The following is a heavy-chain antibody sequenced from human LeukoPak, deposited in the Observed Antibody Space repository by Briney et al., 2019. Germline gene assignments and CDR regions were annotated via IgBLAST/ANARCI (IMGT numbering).Heavy chain of an antibody. Sequence: GGSLRLSCAASGFIFSTYGMHWVRQAPGKGLEWVAVISYDGSNKYYADSVKGRFTISRDNSKNTLYLQMNSLRAEDRALYYCAKDDGDYGFDYWGQGTLVTVSS. CDR2: ISYDGSNK. CDR3: AKDDGDYGFDY. D-gene: IGHD4-17*01. CDR1: GFIFSTYG. V-gene: IGHV3-30*18. J-gene: IGHJ4*02.